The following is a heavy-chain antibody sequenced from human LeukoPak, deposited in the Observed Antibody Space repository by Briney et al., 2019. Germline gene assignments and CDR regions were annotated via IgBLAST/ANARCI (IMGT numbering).Heavy chain of an antibody. CDR1: GGTFSSYD. CDR3: ARGNRLYTSSWSALAFDI. CDR2: MNPISGYT. V-gene: IGHV1-8*02. D-gene: IGHD6-13*01. Sequence: ASVKVSCKASGGTFSSYDINWVRQATGQGLEWMGWMNPISGYTGFAQKFQGRVTMTGNTSISTAYMELSSLRSEDAAVYYCARGNRLYTSSWSALAFDIWGQGTMVTVSS. J-gene: IGHJ3*02.